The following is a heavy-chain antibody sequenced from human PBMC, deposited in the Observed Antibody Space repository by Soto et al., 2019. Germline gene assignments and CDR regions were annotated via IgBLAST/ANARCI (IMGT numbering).Heavy chain of an antibody. CDR3: TCGSTSSSHYYYMDV. V-gene: IGHV3-9*01. Sequence: GGSLRLSCAASGFTFDDYAMHWVRQAPGKGLEWVSGISWNSGSIGYADSVKGRFTISRDNAKNSLYLQMNSLRAEDTALYYCTCGSTSSSHYYYMDVWGKGTTVTVSS. CDR1: GFTFDDYA. D-gene: IGHD2-2*01. CDR2: ISWNSGSI. J-gene: IGHJ6*03.